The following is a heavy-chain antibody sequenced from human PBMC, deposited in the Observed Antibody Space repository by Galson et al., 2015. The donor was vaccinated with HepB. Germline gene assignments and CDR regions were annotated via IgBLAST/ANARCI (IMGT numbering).Heavy chain of an antibody. CDR3: ARLASGYGMDV. V-gene: IGHV4-39*01. CDR2: IYYSGST. Sequence: SETLSLTCTVSGGSISSSSYYWGWIRQPPGKGLEWIGSIYYSGSTYYNPSLKSRVTISVDTSKNQFSLKLSSVTAADTAVYYCARLASGYGMDVWGQGTTVTVSS. D-gene: IGHD1-26*01. CDR1: GGSISSSSYY. J-gene: IGHJ6*02.